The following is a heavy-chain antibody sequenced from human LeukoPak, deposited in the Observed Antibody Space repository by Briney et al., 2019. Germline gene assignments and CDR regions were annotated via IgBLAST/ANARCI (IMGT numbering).Heavy chain of an antibody. J-gene: IGHJ3*02. Sequence: GGSLRLSCEASGFTSFDFPMNWVRKAPGKGLEWASHIRTDGTITYADSVKGRFTISRDDAKTSVYLQMNSLRDEDTAIYYCARDNIWAFDIWGQGTMVTVAS. CDR3: ARDNIWAFDI. CDR1: GFTSFDFP. CDR2: IRTDGTI. D-gene: IGHD3-9*01. V-gene: IGHV3-48*02.